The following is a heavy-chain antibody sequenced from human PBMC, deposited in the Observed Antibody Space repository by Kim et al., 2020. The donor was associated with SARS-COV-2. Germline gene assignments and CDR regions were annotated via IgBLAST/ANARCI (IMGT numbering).Heavy chain of an antibody. V-gene: IGHV1-2*04. J-gene: IGHJ3*02. D-gene: IGHD3-10*01. CDR2: INPNSGGT. CDR1: GYTFTGYY. Sequence: ASVKVSCKASGYTFTGYYMHWVRQAPGQGLEWMGWINPNSGGTNYAQKFQGWVTMTRDTSISTAYMELSRLRSDDTAVYYCARASPITMVRGVPHDAFDIWGQGTMVTVSS. CDR3: ARASPITMVRGVPHDAFDI.